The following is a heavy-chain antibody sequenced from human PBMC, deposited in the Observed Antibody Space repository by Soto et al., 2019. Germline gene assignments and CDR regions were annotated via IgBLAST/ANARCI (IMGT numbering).Heavy chain of an antibody. V-gene: IGHV3-7*01. Sequence: EVQLVESGGGLVQPGGSLRLSCAASGFIFSSYWMSWVRQAPGKGLEWVANIKQDGRDIYYVDSVRGRFIVSRDNARNSLYLQRNSLRAEETAVYFCAREGDGNCTTASCYNGWFDSWGQGTLVAVSS. CDR2: IKQDGRDI. CDR3: AREGDGNCTTASCYNGWFDS. CDR1: GFIFSSYW. J-gene: IGHJ5*01. D-gene: IGHD2-2*01.